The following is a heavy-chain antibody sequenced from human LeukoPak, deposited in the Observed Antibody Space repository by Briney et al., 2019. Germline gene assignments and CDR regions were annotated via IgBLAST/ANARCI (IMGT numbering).Heavy chain of an antibody. CDR3: ARDPRTPAFDY. CDR1: GDSVSSNSAA. CDR2: TYYRSKWYY. V-gene: IGHV6-1*01. Sequence: SQTLLLTCAISGDSVSSNSAAWSWVRQSPSRGLEWLGRTYYRSKWYYDYPVSVKSRITIIPDTSKNQFSLQLNSVTPEDTAVYYCARDPRTPAFDYWGQGALVTVSP. D-gene: IGHD1-14*01. J-gene: IGHJ4*02.